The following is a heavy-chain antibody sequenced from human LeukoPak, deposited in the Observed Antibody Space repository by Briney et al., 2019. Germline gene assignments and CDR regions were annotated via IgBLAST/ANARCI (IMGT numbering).Heavy chain of an antibody. CDR2: ITGSGANT. Sequence: GGSLRLSCAGPGFSFSTYSMNWVRQAPGKGLEWVSGITGSGANTYYADSVKGRFTISRDNSKNTLYLRMNSLRAEDTAVYYCYYYDSSGFYPQTKIDYWGQGTLVTVSS. V-gene: IGHV3-23*01. J-gene: IGHJ4*02. CDR1: GFSFSTYS. CDR3: YYYDSSGFYPQTKIDY. D-gene: IGHD3-22*01.